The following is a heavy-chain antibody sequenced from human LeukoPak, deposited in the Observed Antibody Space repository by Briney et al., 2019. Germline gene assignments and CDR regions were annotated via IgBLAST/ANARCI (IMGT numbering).Heavy chain of an antibody. CDR2: IYYSGST. CDR3: ARVLFGYCSSTSCYRSFDP. D-gene: IGHD2-2*03. Sequence: SETLSLTCTVSGGSIGSGDYYWSWIRQPPGTGLEWIGYIYYSGSTYYNPSLKSRITISVNTSKSQFSLKLSSVTAADTAMYYCARVLFGYCSSTSCYRSFDPWGQGTLVTVYS. J-gene: IGHJ5*02. CDR1: GGSIGSGDYY. V-gene: IGHV4-30-4*08.